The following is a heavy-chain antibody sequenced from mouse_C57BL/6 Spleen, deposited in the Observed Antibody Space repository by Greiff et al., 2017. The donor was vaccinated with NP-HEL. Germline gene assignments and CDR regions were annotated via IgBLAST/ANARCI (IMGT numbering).Heavy chain of an antibody. J-gene: IGHJ2*01. CDR2: INPNYGTT. CDR3: ARRENYYDYDGAYYFDY. V-gene: IGHV1-39*01. D-gene: IGHD2-4*01. CDR1: GYSFTDYN. Sequence: EVQLQQSGPELVKPGASVKISCKASGYSFTDYNMNWVKQSNGKSLEWIGVINPNYGTTSYNQKFKGKATLTVDQSSSTAYMQLNSLTSEDSAVYYCARRENYYDYDGAYYFDYWGQGTTLTVSS.